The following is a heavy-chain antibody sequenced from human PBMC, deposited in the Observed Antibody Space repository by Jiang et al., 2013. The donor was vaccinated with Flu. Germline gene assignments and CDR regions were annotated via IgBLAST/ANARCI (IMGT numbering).Heavy chain of an antibody. CDR2: IIPIFGTA. CDR1: GGTFSSYA. D-gene: IGHD2-15*01. V-gene: IGHV1-69*06. J-gene: IGHJ5*02. CDR3: ARPYCSGGSCYSEDNWFDP. Sequence: GAEVKKPGSSVKVSCKASGGTFSSYAISWVRQAPGQGLEWMGGIIPIFGTANYAQKFQGRVTITADKSTSTAYMELSSLRSEDTAVYYCARPYCSGGSCYSEDNWFDPWGQGTLVTVSS.